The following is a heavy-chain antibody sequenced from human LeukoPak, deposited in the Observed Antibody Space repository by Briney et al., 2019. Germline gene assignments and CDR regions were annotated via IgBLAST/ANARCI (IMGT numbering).Heavy chain of an antibody. CDR2: IKQDGSEK. CDR1: GFTFSSYW. Sequence: GGSLRLSCAASGFTFSSYWMSCVRQAPGKGLEWVANIKQDGSEKYYVDSVKGRFTISRDNAKNSLYLQMNSLRAEDTAVYYCARERADLWFGELYYTNWGQGTLVAVSS. D-gene: IGHD3-10*01. V-gene: IGHV3-7*05. CDR3: ARERADLWFGELYYTN. J-gene: IGHJ4*02.